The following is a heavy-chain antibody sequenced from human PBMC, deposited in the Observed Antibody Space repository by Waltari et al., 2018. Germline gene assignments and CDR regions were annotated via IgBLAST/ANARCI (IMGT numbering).Heavy chain of an antibody. V-gene: IGHV1-2*02. D-gene: IGHD4-4*01. CDR1: GYTVSAYY. CDR3: AREGSHLTTVNDY. J-gene: IGHJ4*02. CDR2: INPRNGET. Sequence: LVQSGAEVKKPGASVRVSCKTSGYTVSAYYIHWVRQAPGKGLEGMGWINPRNGETKYTQKFHGRVTMTRDTAINTAYMELSSLIFDDTTVYYCAREGSHLTTVNDYWGQGTLVIVSS.